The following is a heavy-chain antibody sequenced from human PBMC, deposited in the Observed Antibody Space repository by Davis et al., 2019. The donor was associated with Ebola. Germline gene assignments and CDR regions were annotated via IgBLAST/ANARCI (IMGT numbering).Heavy chain of an antibody. D-gene: IGHD2-2*01. V-gene: IGHV3-23*01. CDR2: ISGSGGTT. Sequence: PGGSLRLSCAASGFTFSSYAMTWVRQAPGKGLEWVSCISGSGGTTEYADSAKGRFTISRDNSRNTLYLQMNSLRAEDTAVYYCARDTSEVVEYYYYMDVWGKGTTVTVSS. CDR3: ARDTSEVVEYYYYMDV. CDR1: GFTFSSYA. J-gene: IGHJ6*03.